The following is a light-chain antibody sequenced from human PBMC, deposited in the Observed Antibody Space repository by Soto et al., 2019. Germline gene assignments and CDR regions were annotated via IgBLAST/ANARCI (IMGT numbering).Light chain of an antibody. J-gene: IGKJ5*01. CDR3: QQYGSSPV. Sequence: EIVLTQSPGTLSLSPGERATLSCRASQSVSSSYLAWYQQKPGQAPRLLIYGASSRATRIPDRFSGSGSGTDFTLTISRLEPEDFAVYYCQQYGSSPVFGQGTRLEIK. V-gene: IGKV3-20*01. CDR2: GAS. CDR1: QSVSSSY.